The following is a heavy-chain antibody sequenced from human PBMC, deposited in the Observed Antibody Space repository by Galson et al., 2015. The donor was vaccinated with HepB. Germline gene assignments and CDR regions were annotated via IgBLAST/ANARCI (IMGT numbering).Heavy chain of an antibody. CDR1: EYTLTELS. D-gene: IGHD2-21*02. V-gene: IGHV1-24*01. Sequence: SVKVSCKATEYTLTELSIHWVRQTPGKGLEWMGGFDPEDGETIYAQKFQGRVSMTEDTSTDTAYMELSTLRSEDTAVYYCACLVTASSGNWFDPWGQGTLVTVSS. CDR3: ACLVTASSGNWFDP. J-gene: IGHJ5*02. CDR2: FDPEDGET.